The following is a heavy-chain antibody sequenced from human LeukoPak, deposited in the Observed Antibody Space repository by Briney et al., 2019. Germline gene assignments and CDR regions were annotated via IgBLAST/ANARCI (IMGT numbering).Heavy chain of an antibody. J-gene: IGHJ6*02. D-gene: IGHD6-19*01. CDR2: ISGSGGST. V-gene: IGHV3-23*01. Sequence: GGSLRLSCAASGLTLSSYAMSWVRQPPGKGLEWVSDISGSGGSTHYADSVKGRFTISRDNSKNTLYLQMNSLRAEDTAVYYCAKGKGIEVAGTEFYYYYYYGMDVWGQGTTVTVSS. CDR1: GLTLSSYA. CDR3: AKGKGIEVAGTEFYYYYYYGMDV.